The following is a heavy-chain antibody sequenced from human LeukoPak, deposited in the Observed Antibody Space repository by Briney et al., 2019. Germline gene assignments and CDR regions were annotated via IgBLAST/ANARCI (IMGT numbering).Heavy chain of an antibody. CDR1: GYTFTSYG. CDR2: ISAYNGNT. CDR3: ARTHYDILAGYYNVPYYFDY. V-gene: IGHV1-18*01. Sequence: ASVKVSCKASGYTFTSYGIIWVRQAPGQGLEWKGWISAYNGNTNYAQKLQGRVTMTTDTSKRTPYMELRSLRSDDTAVYYCARTHYDILAGYYNVPYYFDYWGQGTLVTVSS. J-gene: IGHJ4*02. D-gene: IGHD3-9*01.